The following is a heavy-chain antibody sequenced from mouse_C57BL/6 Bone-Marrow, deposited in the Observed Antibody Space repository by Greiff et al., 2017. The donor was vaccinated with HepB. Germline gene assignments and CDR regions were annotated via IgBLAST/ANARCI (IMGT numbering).Heavy chain of an antibody. V-gene: IGHV14-4*01. CDR3: TTDYYGSSYVGY. Sequence: DVKLQESGAELVRPGASVKLSCTASGFNIKDDYMHWVKQRPEQGLEWIGWIDPENGDTEYASKFQGKATITADTSSNTAYLQLSSLTSEDTAVYYCTTDYYGSSYVGYWGQGTTLTVSS. J-gene: IGHJ2*01. D-gene: IGHD1-1*01. CDR1: GFNIKDDY. CDR2: IDPENGDT.